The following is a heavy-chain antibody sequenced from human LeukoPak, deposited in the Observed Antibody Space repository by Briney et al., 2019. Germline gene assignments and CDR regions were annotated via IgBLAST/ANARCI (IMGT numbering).Heavy chain of an antibody. V-gene: IGHV3-30*04. Sequence: GGSLRLSCEGSAFVFNSYSMHWVRQAPGEGLQWVAVISKDGTNTFYADSVKGRFSLARDNSKNTVYLRMNSLRPEDTSVYFCARGGFHESGGYYFSRDWYFDVWGRGTLVTVSS. J-gene: IGHJ2*01. CDR1: AFVFNSYS. CDR3: ARGGFHESGGYYFSRDWYFDV. D-gene: IGHD3-22*01. CDR2: ISKDGTNT.